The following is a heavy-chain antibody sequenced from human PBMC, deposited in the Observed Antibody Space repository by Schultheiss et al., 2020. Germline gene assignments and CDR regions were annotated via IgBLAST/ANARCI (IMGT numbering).Heavy chain of an antibody. CDR3: ARTPVTRRGFDY. J-gene: IGHJ4*02. Sequence: GSLSLTCAVSGGSISSSNWWSWVRQPPGKGLEWIGEIYHSGSTNYNPSLKSRVTISVDTSKNQFSLKLSSVTAADTAVYYCARTPVTRRGFDYWGQGTLVTVSS. CDR2: IYHSGST. D-gene: IGHD4-23*01. CDR1: GGSISSSNW. V-gene: IGHV4-4*02.